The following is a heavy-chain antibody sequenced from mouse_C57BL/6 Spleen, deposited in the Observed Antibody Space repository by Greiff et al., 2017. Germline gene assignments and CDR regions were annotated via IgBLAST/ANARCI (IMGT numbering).Heavy chain of an antibody. D-gene: IGHD1-1*01. J-gene: IGHJ2*01. V-gene: IGHV2-9-1*01. Sequence: VQLVESGPGLVEPSQSLSITCTVSGFSFTSYAISWVRQPPGKGLEWLGVIWTGGGTNSNSALKSRLSISKDNSKSQVCLKMKSLQSDDTDRYYSASTVVATGDYYFDYWGQGTTLTVSS. CDR2: IWTGGGT. CDR3: ASTVVATGDYYFDY. CDR1: GFSFTSYA.